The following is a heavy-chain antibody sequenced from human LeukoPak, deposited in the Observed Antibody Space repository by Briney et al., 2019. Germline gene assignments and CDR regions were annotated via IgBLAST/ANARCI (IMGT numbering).Heavy chain of an antibody. V-gene: IGHV7-4-1*02. D-gene: IGHD4-17*01. CDR1: GYTFTTYG. CDR2: INTNTGNP. CDR3: ARVGRLDYGDYLAH. J-gene: IGHJ4*02. Sequence: ASVKVSCKASGYTFTTYGINWVRQAPGQGLEWMGWINTNTGNPTYAQGFTGRFVFSLDTPVTTAYLQISSLRSADTAVYYCARVGRLDYGDYLAHWGPGNRITVSS.